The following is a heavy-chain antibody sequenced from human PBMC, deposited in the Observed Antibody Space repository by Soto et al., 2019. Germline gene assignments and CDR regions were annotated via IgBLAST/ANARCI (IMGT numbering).Heavy chain of an antibody. CDR3: AREGSGYCSSTSCPPFDY. J-gene: IGHJ4*02. Sequence: QVQLVQSGAEVKKPGSSVKVSCKASGGTFSSYTISWVRQAPGQGLEWMGRIIPILGIANYAQKFQGRVTITADTATSTAYMELSSLRSEDTAVYYCAREGSGYCSSTSCPPFDYWGQGTLVTVSS. V-gene: IGHV1-69*08. D-gene: IGHD2-2*03. CDR2: IIPILGIA. CDR1: GGTFSSYT.